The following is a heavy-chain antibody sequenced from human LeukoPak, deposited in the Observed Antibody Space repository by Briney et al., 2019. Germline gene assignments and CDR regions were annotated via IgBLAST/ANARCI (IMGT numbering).Heavy chain of an antibody. J-gene: IGHJ4*02. Sequence: PGRSRRLSCAASGFTFSIYCMHWVRQAPGKGLEWVAVISYDGSNKYYADSVKGRFTIFRDNSKNTLYLQMNSLRAEDTAVYYCAKDPSPSYSSSWYGSPGYWGQGTLVTVSS. CDR2: ISYDGSNK. CDR3: AKDPSPSYSSSWYGSPGY. V-gene: IGHV3-30*18. D-gene: IGHD6-13*01. CDR1: GFTFSIYC.